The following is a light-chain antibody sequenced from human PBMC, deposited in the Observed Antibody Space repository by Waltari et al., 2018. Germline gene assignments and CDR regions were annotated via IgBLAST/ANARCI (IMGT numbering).Light chain of an antibody. CDR1: QSIGTY. Sequence: EIQMTQSPSSLSASVGDTVTITCRASQSIGTYVNWYQHKPGKAPKVLIYAAPSLHSGVPARFSGSASGTDFTLTIISLQPDDFGTYYCQQSKITPWTFGQGTKVEIK. J-gene: IGKJ1*01. CDR2: AAP. CDR3: QQSKITPWT. V-gene: IGKV1-39*01.